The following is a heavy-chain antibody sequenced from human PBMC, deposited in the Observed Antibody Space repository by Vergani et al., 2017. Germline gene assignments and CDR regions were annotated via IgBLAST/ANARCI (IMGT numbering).Heavy chain of an antibody. V-gene: IGHV3-33*01. CDR1: GFTFNQYG. J-gene: IGHJ6*03. D-gene: IGHD1-1*01. CDR2: TGYDGNNK. Sequence: QVQLVESGGGVVQPGRSLRLSCAASGFTFNQYGMHWVRQAPGKGLEWVAVTGYDGNNKQYADSVKGRFTISRDNSKSTMYLQMNSLRDEDTGVYYCARDFLTRVTTLDYYYMGVWGKGTTVTVSS. CDR3: ARDFLTRVTTLDYYYMGV.